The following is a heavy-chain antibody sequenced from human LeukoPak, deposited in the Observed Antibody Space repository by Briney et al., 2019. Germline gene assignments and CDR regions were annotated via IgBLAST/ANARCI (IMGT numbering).Heavy chain of an antibody. CDR1: GFTFSSYS. CDR3: ARVVQSTDSSGFYLPEYFQH. D-gene: IGHD3-22*01. V-gene: IGHV4-38-2*01. CDR2: IYHSGST. J-gene: IGHJ1*01. Sequence: GSLRLSCAASGFTFSSYSMNWVRQPPGKGLEWIGSIYHSGSTYYNPSLKSRVTISVDTSKNQFSLKLRSVTAADTAVYYCARVVQSTDSSGFYLPEYFQHWGQGTLVTVSS.